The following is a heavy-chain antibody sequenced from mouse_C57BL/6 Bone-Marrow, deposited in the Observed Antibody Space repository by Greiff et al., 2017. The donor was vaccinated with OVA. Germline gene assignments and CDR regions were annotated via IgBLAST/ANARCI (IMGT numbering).Heavy chain of an antibody. V-gene: IGHV14-4*01. CDR1: GFNIKDDY. CDR3: TTNDYDGY. CDR2: IDPENGDT. J-gene: IGHJ3*01. Sequence: VQLQQSGAELVRPGASVKLSCTASGFNIKDDYMHWVKQRPEQGLEWIGWIDPENGDTEYASKFQGKATITADISSNTAYLQLSSLTSEDTAVYYCTTNDYDGYWGQGTLVTVSA. D-gene: IGHD2-4*01.